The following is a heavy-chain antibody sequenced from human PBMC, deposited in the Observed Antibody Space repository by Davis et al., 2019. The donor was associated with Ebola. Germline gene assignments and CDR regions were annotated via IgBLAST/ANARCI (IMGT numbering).Heavy chain of an antibody. J-gene: IGHJ4*02. D-gene: IGHD7-27*01. Sequence: GESLKISCAASGFTFSSYSMNWVRQAPGKGLEWVSSISSSSSYIYYADSVKGRFTISRDNAKNSLYLQMNSLRAEDTAVYYCARVGWGGSAFDYWGQGTLVTVSS. CDR1: GFTFSSYS. CDR3: ARVGWGGSAFDY. CDR2: ISSSSSYI. V-gene: IGHV3-21*01.